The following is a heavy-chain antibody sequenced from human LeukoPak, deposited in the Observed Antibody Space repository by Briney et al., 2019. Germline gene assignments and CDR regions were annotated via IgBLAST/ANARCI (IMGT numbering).Heavy chain of an antibody. CDR3: ARAGRASIFDVADY. CDR1: GFAFSTHA. J-gene: IGHJ4*02. CDR2: ISSTSSYI. Sequence: GGSLRLSCAASGFAFSTHAMSWVRQAPGKGLEWVSSISSTSSYIYYADSVEGRFTISRDNAKNSLYLQMNSLRAEDTAVYYCARAGRASIFDVADYWGQGTLVTVSS. V-gene: IGHV3-21*01. D-gene: IGHD3-3*01.